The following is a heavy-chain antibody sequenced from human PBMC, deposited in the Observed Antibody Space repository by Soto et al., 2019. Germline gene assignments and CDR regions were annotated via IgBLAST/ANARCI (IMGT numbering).Heavy chain of an antibody. Sequence: PSETLSLTCTVSGGSISSGGYYWNWIRQHPGKGLEWIGNIFYRGSPSYNPSLKGRVNISLDTSQNQFSLKLTSVTAADTAVHYCARGTSSDYWGQGALVTVSS. CDR3: ARGTSSDY. CDR2: IFYRGSP. V-gene: IGHV4-31*03. J-gene: IGHJ4*02. CDR1: GGSISSGGYY. D-gene: IGHD1-7*01.